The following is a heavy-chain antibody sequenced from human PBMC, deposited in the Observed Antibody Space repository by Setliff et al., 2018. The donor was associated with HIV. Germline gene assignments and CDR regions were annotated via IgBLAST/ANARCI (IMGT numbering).Heavy chain of an antibody. V-gene: IGHV5-51*01. Sequence: GESLKISCKGSGYKFTGYWIGWARQMPGKSLEWMGIIYPGDSDTRYSPSFQGQVTIPTDNSISTAFLQWSSLKASDTAMYYCARHSHYDRSGYYFHKMPDDAFDIWGLGTMVTVS. CDR1: GYKFTGYW. J-gene: IGHJ3*02. D-gene: IGHD3-22*01. CDR2: IYPGDSDT. CDR3: ARHSHYDRSGYYFHKMPDDAFDI.